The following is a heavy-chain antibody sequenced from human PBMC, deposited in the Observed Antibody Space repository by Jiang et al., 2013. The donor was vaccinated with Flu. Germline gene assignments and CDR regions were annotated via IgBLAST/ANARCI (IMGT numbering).Heavy chain of an antibody. D-gene: IGHD5-18*01. CDR3: ARGVGGYSYGYILY. CDR1: GGYITSYA. V-gene: IGHV1-69*01. CDR2: IIPIFGTV. J-gene: IGHJ4*02. Sequence: SGAEVKKPGSSVKVSCKASGGYITSYAISWVRQAPGQGLEWMGGIIPIFGTVDYAQKFQGRVTITADESTSAAYMEVGSLRSDDTAVYYCARGVGGYSYGYILYWGQGTLITVSS.